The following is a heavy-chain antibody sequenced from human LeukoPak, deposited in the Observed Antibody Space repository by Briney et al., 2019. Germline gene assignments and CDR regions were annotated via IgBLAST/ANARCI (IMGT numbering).Heavy chain of an antibody. Sequence: ASVTLSCKASGYTFTGYYMHWVRQAPRQGLEWMGWVNRNSGGTNYAQKCQGRVTMTRDTSISTAYMELSRLRSDDTAVYYCARGFSDLVGATFHLDYWGQGTLVTVSS. V-gene: IGHV1-2*02. J-gene: IGHJ4*02. CDR1: GYTFTGYY. CDR2: VNRNSGGT. CDR3: ARGFSDLVGATFHLDY. D-gene: IGHD1-26*01.